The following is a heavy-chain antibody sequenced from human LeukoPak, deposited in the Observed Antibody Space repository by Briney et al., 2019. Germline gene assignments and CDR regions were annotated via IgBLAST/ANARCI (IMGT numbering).Heavy chain of an antibody. CDR2: IKQDGSDR. CDR1: GFTXRNXW. V-gene: IGHV3-7*03. CDR3: VRNLAVAGTCFDS. J-gene: IGHJ4*02. D-gene: IGHD6-19*01. Sequence: LRLSCAASGFTXRNXWMSWXRXAPGTGLEWVANIKQDGSDRNYVTSVRGRSTISRDNAESSLYLQMNSLRVEDTAVYYCVRNLAVAGTCFDSWGQGTLVTVSS.